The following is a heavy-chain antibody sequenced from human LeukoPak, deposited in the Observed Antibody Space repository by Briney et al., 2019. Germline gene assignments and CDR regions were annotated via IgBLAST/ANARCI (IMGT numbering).Heavy chain of an antibody. V-gene: IGHV1-8*01. CDR1: GYTFTSYD. CDR2: MNPNSGNT. D-gene: IGHD3-3*01. CDR3: ARGPGENSYDFWSGYFSGARSNYYGMDV. J-gene: IGHJ6*02. Sequence: ASVKVSCEASGYTFTSYDINWVRQATGQGLEWMGWMNPNSGNTGYAQKFQGRVTMTRNTSISTAYMELSSLRSEDTAVYYCARGPGENSYDFWSGYFSGARSNYYGMDVWGQGTTVTVSS.